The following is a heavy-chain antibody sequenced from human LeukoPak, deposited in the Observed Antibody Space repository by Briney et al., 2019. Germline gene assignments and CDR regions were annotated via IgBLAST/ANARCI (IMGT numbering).Heavy chain of an antibody. Sequence: GGSLRLSCAASGFTFSSYEMNWVRQALGKGLEWVSYISSSSSTIYYADSVKGRFTISRDNAKTSLYLQMNSLRAEDTAVYYCASLAHLKRIWFGELLKDYWGQGTLVTVSS. V-gene: IGHV3-48*03. CDR1: GFTFSSYE. D-gene: IGHD3-10*01. J-gene: IGHJ4*02. CDR3: ASLAHLKRIWFGELLKDY. CDR2: ISSSSSTI.